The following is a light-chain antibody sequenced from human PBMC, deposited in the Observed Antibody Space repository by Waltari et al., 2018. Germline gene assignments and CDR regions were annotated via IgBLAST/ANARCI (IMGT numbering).Light chain of an antibody. Sequence: DIQMTQSPSSLSASVGARVTITCPASQSISSYLNWYQQKPGKAPKLLIYAASSLESRVPSMFRGCGSGTDVTLTIRSLQPEVCASYYCQLTYMTPFTFGPGTKVDIK. CDR2: AAS. V-gene: IGKV1-39*01. J-gene: IGKJ3*01. CDR1: QSISSY. CDR3: QLTYMTPFT.